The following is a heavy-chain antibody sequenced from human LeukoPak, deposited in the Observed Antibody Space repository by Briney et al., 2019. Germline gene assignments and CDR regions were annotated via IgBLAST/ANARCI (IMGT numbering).Heavy chain of an antibody. V-gene: IGHV3-43*02. J-gene: IGHJ4*02. D-gene: IGHD6-13*01. CDR3: AKVLGSSSWYSLGY. CDR2: ISGGGGST. Sequence: GGSLRLSCAASGFTFDNYAMDWVRQAPGKGLEWVSLISGGGGSTSYADSVKGRFTISRDNNKGSLYLQMNSLRTEDTALYYCAKVLGSSSWYSLGYWGQGTLVTVSS. CDR1: GFTFDNYA.